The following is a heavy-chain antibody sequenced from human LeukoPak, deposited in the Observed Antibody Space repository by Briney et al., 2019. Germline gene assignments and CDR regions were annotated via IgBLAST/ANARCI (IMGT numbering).Heavy chain of an antibody. Sequence: GRSLRLSCAASGFTFSSYGMHWVRQAPGKGLEGVAVICYDGSNKYFVDSVKGRFTISKANYKNTLYMKMNGLRDEDTAVYYCAREGGYCSGGSCYWLDLWGQGTLVTVSS. CDR1: GFTFSSYG. V-gene: IGHV3-33*01. CDR3: AREGGYCSGGSCYWLDL. CDR2: ICYDGSNK. J-gene: IGHJ5*02. D-gene: IGHD2-15*01.